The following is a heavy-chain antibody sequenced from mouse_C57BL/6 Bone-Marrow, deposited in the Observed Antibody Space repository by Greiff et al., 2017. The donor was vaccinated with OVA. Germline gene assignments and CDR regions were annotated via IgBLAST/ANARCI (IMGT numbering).Heavy chain of an antibody. CDR1: GYAFSSSW. J-gene: IGHJ3*01. V-gene: IGHV1-82*01. CDR3: ASGLLREFAY. D-gene: IGHD1-1*01. CDR2: IYPGDGDT. Sequence: QVQLQQSGPELVKPGASVKISCKASGYAFSSSWMNWVKQRPGKGLEWIGRIYPGDGDTNYNGKFKGKATLTADKSSSTAYMQLSSLTSEDSAVYFCASGLLREFAYWGQGTLVTVSA.